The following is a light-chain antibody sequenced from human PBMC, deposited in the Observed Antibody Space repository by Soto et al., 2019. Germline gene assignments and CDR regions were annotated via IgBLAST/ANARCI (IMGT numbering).Light chain of an antibody. Sequence: IQVTQSPSSLSASVGDRVTITCRASQDISSYLAWYQQKPGKAPTLLIYAASTLQSGVPSRFRGSGFGTDFTLTISSLQAEDFASYYCQQRRSYPSTFGGGPKVEIK. V-gene: IGKV1-9*01. CDR2: AAS. CDR3: QQRRSYPST. CDR1: QDISSY. J-gene: IGKJ4*01.